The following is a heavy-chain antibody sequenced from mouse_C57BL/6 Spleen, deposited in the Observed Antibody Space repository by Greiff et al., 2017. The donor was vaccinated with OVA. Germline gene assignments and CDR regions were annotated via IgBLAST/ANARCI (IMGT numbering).Heavy chain of an antibody. D-gene: IGHD2-4*01. CDR1: GYTFTNYW. Sequence: QVQLKQSGAELVRPGTSVKMSCKASGYTFTNYWIGWAKQRPGHGLEWIGDIYPGGGYTNYNEKFKGKATLTADKSSSTAYMQFSSLTSEDSAIYYCARIGFENDYDNFDVWGTGTTVTVSS. V-gene: IGHV1-63*01. J-gene: IGHJ1*03. CDR3: ARIGFENDYDNFDV. CDR2: IYPGGGYT.